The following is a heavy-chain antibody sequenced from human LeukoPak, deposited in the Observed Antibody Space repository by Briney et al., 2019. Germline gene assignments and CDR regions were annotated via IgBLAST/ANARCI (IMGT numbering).Heavy chain of an antibody. CDR1: GFTFSSYE. CDR3: AMIVVVPARAFDI. CDR2: ISSSGSTI. Sequence: GSLRLSCAGSGFTFSSYEMNLVRQAPGKGLEWVSYISSSGSTIYYADSVKGRFTISRDNAKDSLYLQMNSLRAEDTAVYYCAMIVVVPARAFDIWGQGTMVTVSS. J-gene: IGHJ3*02. D-gene: IGHD2-2*01. V-gene: IGHV3-48*03.